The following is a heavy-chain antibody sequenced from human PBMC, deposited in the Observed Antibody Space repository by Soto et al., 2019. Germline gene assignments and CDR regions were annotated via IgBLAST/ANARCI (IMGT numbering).Heavy chain of an antibody. CDR2: ISAYNGNT. CDR3: SRSIAAAVAVDY. D-gene: IGHD6-13*01. CDR1: GYTFTSYG. Sequence: QVQLVQSGAEVKKPGASVKVSCKASGYTFTSYGISWVRQAPGQGLEWMGWISAYNGNTNYAQKLQGRVTMTTDTATSTADMDLSSLRADYTAVYFCSRSIAAAVAVDYWGQGTLVTVSS. V-gene: IGHV1-18*01. J-gene: IGHJ4*02.